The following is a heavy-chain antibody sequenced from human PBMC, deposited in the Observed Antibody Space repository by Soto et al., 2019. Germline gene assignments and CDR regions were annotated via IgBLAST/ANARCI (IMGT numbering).Heavy chain of an antibody. CDR2: VYHSGTT. CDR1: GYSINSDFY. Sequence: ETLSLTCAVSGYSINSDFYWGWIRQPPGKGLEWVGSVYHSGTTYYNPSLKSRLAISVDTSNNHFSLKLSSVTAADTAVYYCARGYSSGVRYFTYWGQGTLVTVSS. J-gene: IGHJ4*02. CDR3: ARGYSSGVRYFTY. D-gene: IGHD5-12*01. V-gene: IGHV4-38-2*01.